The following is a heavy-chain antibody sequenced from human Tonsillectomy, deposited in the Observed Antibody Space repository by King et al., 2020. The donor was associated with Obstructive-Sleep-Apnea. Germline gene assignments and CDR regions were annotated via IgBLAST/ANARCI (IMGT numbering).Heavy chain of an antibody. D-gene: IGHD3-10*01. J-gene: IGHJ4*02. CDR1: GFTFDDYG. V-gene: IGHV3-20*01. Sequence: VQLVESGGGVVRPGGSLRLSCAASGFTFDDYGMNWVRQAPGKGLEWVSGISWNGCSTHYADSLKGRFTISRDNAKNSLYLEMNSLRAEDTALYHCARENPYYYGSSDYWGQGPLVTVSS. CDR2: ISWNGCST. CDR3: ARENPYYYGSSDY.